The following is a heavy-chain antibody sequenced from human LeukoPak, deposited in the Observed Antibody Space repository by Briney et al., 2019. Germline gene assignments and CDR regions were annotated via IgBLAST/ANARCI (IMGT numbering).Heavy chain of an antibody. J-gene: IGHJ3*02. Sequence: SETLSLTCTVSGGSISGSYWSWIRQPPGKGLEWIGYIYYSGSTNYNPSLRSRVTISVDTSKNQFSLKLSSVTAADTAMYYCARRNDFDIWGPGTMVTVSS. CDR1: GGSISGSY. V-gene: IGHV4-59*08. CDR3: ARRNDFDI. CDR2: IYYSGST.